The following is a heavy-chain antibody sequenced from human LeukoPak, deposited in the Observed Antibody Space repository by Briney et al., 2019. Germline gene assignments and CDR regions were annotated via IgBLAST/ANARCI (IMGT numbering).Heavy chain of an antibody. V-gene: IGHV3-23*01. D-gene: IGHD6-13*01. CDR2: ISGSGGST. CDR1: GFTFSSYA. Sequence: PGGSLRLSCAASGFTFSSYAMSWVRQAPGKGLEWVSAISGSGGSTYYADSVKGRFTISRDNAKNSLYLQMNSLRAEDTGVYYCARSSIIADKDYWGQGILVTVSS. CDR3: ARSSIIADKDY. J-gene: IGHJ4*02.